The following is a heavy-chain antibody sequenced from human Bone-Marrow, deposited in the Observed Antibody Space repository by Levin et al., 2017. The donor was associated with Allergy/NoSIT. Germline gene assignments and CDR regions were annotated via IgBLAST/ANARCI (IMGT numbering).Heavy chain of an antibody. J-gene: IGHJ5*02. CDR2: IYYTGTT. D-gene: IGHD3-3*01. V-gene: IGHV4-61*01. Sequence: SETLSLTCTVSGDSVSSGSSYWSWIRQSPGKGLEWIGYIYYTGTTNYSPSVKSRVTISVDTSKNQFSLKLTSVTAADTAVYFCARAQGLGIFGVVITFDPWGPGTLVTVSS. CDR3: ARAQGLGIFGVVITFDP. CDR1: GDSVSSGSSY.